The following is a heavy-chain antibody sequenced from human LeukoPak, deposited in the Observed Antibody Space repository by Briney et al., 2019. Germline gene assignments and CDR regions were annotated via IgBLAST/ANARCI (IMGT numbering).Heavy chain of an antibody. CDR1: GFTFSSYA. J-gene: IGHJ4*02. CDR3: AKGEASGWYYFDY. CDR2: ISGSSGST. Sequence: GGSLRLSCAASGFTFSSYAMSWVRQAPGKGLEWDSAISGSSGSTYYADSVKGRFTISRDNSKNTLYLQMNSLRAEDTAVYYCAKGEASGWYYFDYWGQGTLVTVSS. D-gene: IGHD6-19*01. V-gene: IGHV3-23*01.